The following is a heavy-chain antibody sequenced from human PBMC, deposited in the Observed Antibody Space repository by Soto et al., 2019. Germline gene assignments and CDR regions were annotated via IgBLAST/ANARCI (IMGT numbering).Heavy chain of an antibody. CDR1: GFTFSSYW. CDR2: ISSDGSSA. J-gene: IGHJ4*02. D-gene: IGHD1-26*01. V-gene: IGHV3-74*01. CDR3: AREGSGSSPHY. Sequence: LRLSCAASGFTFSSYWMHWVRQAPGRGLVWVSRISSDGSSATYADSVKGRFTISRDNAQNTLYLQMNSLTAEDTALYYCAREGSGSSPHYWGQGTLVTVSS.